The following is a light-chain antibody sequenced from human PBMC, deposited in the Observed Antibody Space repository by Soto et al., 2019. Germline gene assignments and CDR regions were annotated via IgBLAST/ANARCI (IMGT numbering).Light chain of an antibody. J-gene: IGLJ2*01. V-gene: IGLV1-40*01. Sequence: QSVLTQAPSVSGAPGQRVTISCTGSSSNIGAGYDVHWYQQLPGTAPKLLIYGNSNRPSGVPDRFSGSKSGTSASLAITGLQAEDEADYYCQSYDSSRSGSGVFGGGTKLTVL. CDR1: SSNIGAGYD. CDR2: GNS. CDR3: QSYDSSRSGSGV.